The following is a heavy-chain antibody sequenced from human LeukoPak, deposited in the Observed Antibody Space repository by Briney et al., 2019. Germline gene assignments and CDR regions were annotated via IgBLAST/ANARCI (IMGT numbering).Heavy chain of an antibody. CDR1: GFTFSSYG. CDR3: VNSGFDP. D-gene: IGHD3-10*01. J-gene: IGHJ5*02. CDR2: IHYDGTNE. Sequence: PGGSLRLSCAASGFTFSSYGMHWVRQAPGKGLEWVAFIHYDGTNEYYADSGRGRFTISRDNFKNTLSLQMNGLRVEDTALYYCVNSGFDPWGQGTLVTVSS. V-gene: IGHV3-30*02.